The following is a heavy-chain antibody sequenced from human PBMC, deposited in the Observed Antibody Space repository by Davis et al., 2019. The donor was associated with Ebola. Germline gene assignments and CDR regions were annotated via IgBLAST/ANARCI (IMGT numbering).Heavy chain of an antibody. CDR3: AREVSTYYYGMDV. CDR2: IYYSGST. D-gene: IGHD5/OR15-5a*01. Sequence: PSETLSLTCTVSGGSISSHYWSWIRQPPGKGLEWIGHIYYSGSTNYNPSLKSRVTISVDTSKNQFSLKLSSVTAADTAVYYCAREVSTYYYGMDVWGQGTTVTVSS. CDR1: GGSISSHY. V-gene: IGHV4-59*11. J-gene: IGHJ6*02.